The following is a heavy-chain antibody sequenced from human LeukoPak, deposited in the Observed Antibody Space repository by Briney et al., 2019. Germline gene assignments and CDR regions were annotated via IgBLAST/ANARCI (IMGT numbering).Heavy chain of an antibody. J-gene: IGHJ4*02. CDR3: AKDKVDSSGCLDY. V-gene: IGHV3-23*01. D-gene: IGHD3-22*01. Sequence: QPGGSLRLSCAASGFTFSSYAMSWVRQAPGKGLEWVSAISGSGGSTYYADSVKGRFTISRDNSKNTLYLQMNSLRAEDTAVYHCAKDKVDSSGCLDYWGQGTLVTVSS. CDR1: GFTFSSYA. CDR2: ISGSGGST.